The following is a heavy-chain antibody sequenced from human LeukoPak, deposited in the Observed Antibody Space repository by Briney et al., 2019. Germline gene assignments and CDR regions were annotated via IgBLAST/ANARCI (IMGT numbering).Heavy chain of an antibody. D-gene: IGHD3-22*01. J-gene: IGHJ6*02. CDR1: GFAFSSFA. CDR2: ISFDGSKK. Sequence: GGSLRLSCAASGFAFSSFAMHWVRQAPGKGLEWVAVISFDGSKKYYADSVRGRFTISRDNSKNTLYVQVNSLRAEDTAVYYCASLLYYYDRSGYSHPSYAMDVWGQGTTVTVSS. V-gene: IGHV3-30-3*01. CDR3: ASLLYYYDRSGYSHPSYAMDV.